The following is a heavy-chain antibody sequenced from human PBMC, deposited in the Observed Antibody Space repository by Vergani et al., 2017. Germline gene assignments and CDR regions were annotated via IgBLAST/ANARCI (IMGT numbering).Heavy chain of an antibody. J-gene: IGHJ3*01. V-gene: IGHV5-51*01. CDR2: IYPGDSEV. D-gene: IGHD3-10*01. Sequence: EKQLVQSGSETKKPGASLKISCQAFGYIFSNFWIGWVGQRPGRGLEWMGIIYPGDSEVKSNPTFRGQVIFSVDTSVNTAYLQWRSLQASDTATYFCASGGHGSENGGALQLWGQGTNITVSS. CDR3: ASGGHGSENGGALQL. CDR1: GYIFSNFW.